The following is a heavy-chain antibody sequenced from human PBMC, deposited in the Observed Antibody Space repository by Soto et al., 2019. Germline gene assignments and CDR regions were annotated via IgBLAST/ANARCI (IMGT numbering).Heavy chain of an antibody. CDR1: GFTFSSYA. CDR2: ISGSGGST. D-gene: IGHD3-3*01. Sequence: EVQLLESGGGLVQPGGSLSLSCAASGFTFSSYAMSWVRQAPGKGLEWVSAISGSGGSTYYADSVKGRFTISRDNSKNTLYLQMNSLRAEDTAVYYCAKADYDFWSGYYRFGSFQLWVEGTLVVVSS. V-gene: IGHV3-23*01. J-gene: IGHJ1*01. CDR3: AKADYDFWSGYYRFGSFQL.